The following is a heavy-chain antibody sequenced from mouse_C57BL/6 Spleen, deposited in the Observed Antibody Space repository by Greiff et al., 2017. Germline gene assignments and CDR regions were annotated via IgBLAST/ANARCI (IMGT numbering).Heavy chain of an antibody. CDR3: ARNPYCGSSLYYAMDY. CDR1: GYTFTSYW. CDR2: IDPSDSET. Sequence: QVQLQQPGAELVRPGSSVKLSCKASGYTFTSYWMHWVKQRPIQGLEWIGNIDPSDSETHYNQKFKDKATLTVDKSSSTAYMQLSSLTSEDSAVYYCARNPYCGSSLYYAMDYWGQGTSVTVSS. V-gene: IGHV1-52*01. D-gene: IGHD1-1*01. J-gene: IGHJ4*01.